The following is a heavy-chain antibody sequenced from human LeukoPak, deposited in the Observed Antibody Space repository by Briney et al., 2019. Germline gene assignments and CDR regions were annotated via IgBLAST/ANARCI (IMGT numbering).Heavy chain of an antibody. Sequence: GGSLRLSCAASGFTFSNYWLTWVRQAPGKGLEWVANIKPDGSVKNYVDSVKGRFTISRDNAKRSLYLQMSSLRVEDTAVYYCVRGGFGTDYWGQGALVTVSS. CDR1: GFTFSNYW. V-gene: IGHV3-7*01. J-gene: IGHJ4*02. CDR2: IKPDGSVK. D-gene: IGHD6-13*01. CDR3: VRGGFGTDY.